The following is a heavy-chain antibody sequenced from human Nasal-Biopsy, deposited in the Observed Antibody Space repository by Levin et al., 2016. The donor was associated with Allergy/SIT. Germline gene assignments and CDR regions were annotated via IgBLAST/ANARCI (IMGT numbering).Heavy chain of an antibody. CDR1: GFTFSSYS. CDR3: ARRGQQEEYYDFWSGYYYYYYGMDV. V-gene: IGHV3-21*01. J-gene: IGHJ6*02. CDR2: ISSSSSYI. D-gene: IGHD3-3*01. Sequence: GESLKISCAASGFTFSSYSMNWVRQAPGKGLEWVSSISSSSSYIYYADSVKGRFTISRDNAKNSLYLQMNSLRAEDTAVYYCARRGQQEEYYDFWSGYYYYYYGMDVWGQGTTVTVSS.